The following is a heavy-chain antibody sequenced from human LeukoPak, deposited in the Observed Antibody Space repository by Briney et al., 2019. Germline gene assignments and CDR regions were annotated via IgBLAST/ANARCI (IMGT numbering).Heavy chain of an antibody. J-gene: IGHJ4*02. Sequence: ASVKVSCKASGYTFTDYFMHWVRQTPGQGLEWMGWINPNSGGTHYAQKFQGRVTMTRDTSISTAYMELSRLRSDDTAVYYCARDPGYSSPRGDYWGQGTLVTVSS. CDR1: GYTFTDYF. V-gene: IGHV1-2*02. CDR2: INPNSGGT. D-gene: IGHD5-18*01. CDR3: ARDPGYSSPRGDY.